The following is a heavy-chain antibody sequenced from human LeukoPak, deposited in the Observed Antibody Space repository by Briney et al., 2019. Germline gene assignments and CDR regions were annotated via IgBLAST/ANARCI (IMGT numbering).Heavy chain of an antibody. J-gene: IGHJ4*02. CDR1: GFTFSSYS. CDR2: ISSSSRYI. V-gene: IGHV3-21*01. D-gene: IGHD3-22*01. Sequence: GGSLRLSCAASGFTFSSYSMNWVRQAPGKGLEWVSSISSSSRYIYYADSVKGRFTISRDNAKNSLFLQMNSLRDEDTAIYYCARNRYYYDSSGYYPVDYWGQGTLGTVSS. CDR3: ARNRYYYDSSGYYPVDY.